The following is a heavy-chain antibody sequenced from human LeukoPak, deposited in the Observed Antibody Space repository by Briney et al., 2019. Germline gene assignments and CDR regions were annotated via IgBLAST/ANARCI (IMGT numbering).Heavy chain of an antibody. J-gene: IGHJ4*02. CDR1: GFTFSSYA. D-gene: IGHD2-15*01. CDR3: AKARYCSGGSCYFDY. Sequence: GGSLRLSCAASGFTFSSYAMTWVRQAPGKGLEWVSAISGSGGSTYYADSVKGRFTISRDNSKNTLYLQMNSLRAGDTAIYYCAKARYCSGGSCYFDYWGQGTLVTVSS. V-gene: IGHV3-23*01. CDR2: ISGSGGST.